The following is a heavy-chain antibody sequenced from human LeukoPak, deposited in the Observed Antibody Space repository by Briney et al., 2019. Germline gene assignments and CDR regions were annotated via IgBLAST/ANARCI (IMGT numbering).Heavy chain of an antibody. CDR2: IIPIFGTA. V-gene: IGHV1-69*13. J-gene: IGHJ6*03. Sequence: SVKVSCMASGYTFTSYDINWARQAPGQGLEWMGGIIPIFGTANYAQKFQGRVTITADESTSTAYMELSSLRSEDTAVYYCARDCSSTSCYLSTYYMDVWGKGTTVTVSS. CDR3: ARDCSSTSCYLSTYYMDV. CDR1: GYTFTSYD. D-gene: IGHD2-2*01.